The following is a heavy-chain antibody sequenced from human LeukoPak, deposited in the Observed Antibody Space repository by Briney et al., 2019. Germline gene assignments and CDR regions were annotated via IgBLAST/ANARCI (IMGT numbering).Heavy chain of an antibody. D-gene: IGHD2-21*01. CDR3: ARRAPRYCGGDCLGY. V-gene: IGHV1-8*02. CDR2: MNPNSGNT. CDR1: GGTFSSYA. Sequence: ASVKVSCKASGGTFSSYAINWVRQATGQGLEWMGWMNPNSGNTGYAQKFQGRVTMTRNTSISTAYMELSSLRSEDTAVYYCARRAPRYCGGDCLGYWGQGTLVTVSS. J-gene: IGHJ4*02.